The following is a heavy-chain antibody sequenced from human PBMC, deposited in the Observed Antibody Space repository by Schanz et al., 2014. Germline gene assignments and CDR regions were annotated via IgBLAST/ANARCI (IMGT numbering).Heavy chain of an antibody. V-gene: IGHV3-23*04. CDR1: GFSFGTYA. Sequence: EVQLVESGGGLVQPGGSLRLSCAASGFSFGTYAMSWVRQAPGKGLLWVSSISGTGGDDTYYADSVKGRFTISRDNSKNTLYLQMNSLRAEDTAVYYCAKGRFGELSAFDIWAQGTLVTVSS. CDR3: AKGRFGELSAFDI. D-gene: IGHD3-10*01. J-gene: IGHJ4*02. CDR2: ISGTGGDDT.